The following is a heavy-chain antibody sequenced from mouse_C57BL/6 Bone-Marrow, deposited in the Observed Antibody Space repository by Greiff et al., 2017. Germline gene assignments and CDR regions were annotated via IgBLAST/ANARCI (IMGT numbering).Heavy chain of an antibody. CDR2: INPNNGGT. D-gene: IGHD2-3*01. V-gene: IGHV1-18*01. Sequence: EVQLQESGPELVKPGASVKIPCKASGYTFTDYNMDWVKQSHGKSLEWIGDINPNNGGTIYNQKFKGKATLTVDKSSSTAYMELRSLTSEDTAVYYCAREGYDGYFSYAMDYWGQGTSVTVSS. J-gene: IGHJ4*01. CDR3: AREGYDGYFSYAMDY. CDR1: GYTFTDYN.